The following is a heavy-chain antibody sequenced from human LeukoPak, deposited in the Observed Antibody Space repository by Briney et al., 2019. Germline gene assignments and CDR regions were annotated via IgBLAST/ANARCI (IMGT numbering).Heavy chain of an antibody. CDR3: ASRGYCSGGSCYSGVF. D-gene: IGHD2-15*01. Sequence: PGRSLRLSCTASGFTFSIYPMNWVRQAPGKGLEWVAVISSDGNNKYYADSVKGRFTISRDNSKNTLYLEVNSLRAEDTAVYYCASRGYCSGGSCYSGVFGGQGTLVSVSS. V-gene: IGHV3-30*04. CDR2: ISSDGNNK. J-gene: IGHJ4*02. CDR1: GFTFSIYP.